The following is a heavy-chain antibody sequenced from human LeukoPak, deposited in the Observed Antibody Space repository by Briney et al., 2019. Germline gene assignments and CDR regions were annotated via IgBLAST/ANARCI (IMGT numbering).Heavy chain of an antibody. CDR2: IRSKANSYAT. Sequence: GSLRLSCAASGFTFSGSAMHWVRQASGKGLEWVGRIRSKANSYATAYAASVKGRFTISRDDSKNTAYLQMNSLKTEDTAVYYCTRPEEGADYWGQGTLVTVSS. J-gene: IGHJ4*02. D-gene: IGHD3-16*01. CDR3: TRPEEGADY. V-gene: IGHV3-73*01. CDR1: GFTFSGSA.